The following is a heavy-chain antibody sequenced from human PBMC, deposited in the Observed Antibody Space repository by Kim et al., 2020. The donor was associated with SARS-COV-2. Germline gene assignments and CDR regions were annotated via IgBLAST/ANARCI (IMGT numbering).Heavy chain of an antibody. J-gene: IGHJ3*02. V-gene: IGHV4-59*01. CDR3: ARAVRGEAVAGRKGAFDI. CDR2: IYYSGST. CDR1: GGSISSYY. Sequence: SETLSLTCTVSGGSISSYYWSWIRQPPGKGLEWIGYIYYSGSTNYNPSLKSRVTISVDTSKNQFSLKLSSVTAADTAVYYCARAVRGEAVAGRKGAFDIWGQGTMVTVSS. D-gene: IGHD6-19*01.